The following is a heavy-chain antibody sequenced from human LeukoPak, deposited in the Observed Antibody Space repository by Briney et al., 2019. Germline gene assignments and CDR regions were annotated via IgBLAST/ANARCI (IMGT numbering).Heavy chain of an antibody. D-gene: IGHD3-10*01. Sequence: SGTLSLTCAVSGDSISSTNWWTWVRRPPGKGLEWIGEIYHSGSTNYNPSLKSRVTISVDKSKNQFSLKLSSVTATDTAVYYCASLGSRPGYYGSDYYYMDVWGKGTTVTVSS. J-gene: IGHJ6*03. CDR2: IYHSGST. CDR3: ASLGSRPGYYGSDYYYMDV. V-gene: IGHV4-4*02. CDR1: GDSISSTNW.